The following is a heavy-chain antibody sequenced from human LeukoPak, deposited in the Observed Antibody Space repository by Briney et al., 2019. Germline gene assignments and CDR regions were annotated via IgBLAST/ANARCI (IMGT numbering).Heavy chain of an antibody. CDR3: ARGGEFDGYSYGLSIDY. D-gene: IGHD5-18*01. CDR1: GLTFSSYS. Sequence: GGSLRLSCAASGLTFSSYSMNWVRQAPGKGLEWVSFISSSSSYIYYADSVKGRFTISRDNAKNSLYLQMNSLRAEDTAVYYCARGGEFDGYSYGLSIDYWGQGTLVTVSS. CDR2: ISSSSSYI. V-gene: IGHV3-21*01. J-gene: IGHJ4*02.